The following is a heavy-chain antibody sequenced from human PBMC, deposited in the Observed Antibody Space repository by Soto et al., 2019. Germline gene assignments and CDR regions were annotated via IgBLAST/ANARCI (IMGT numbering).Heavy chain of an antibody. Sequence: ASVKVSCKVSGYTLTELSMHWVRQAPGKGLEWMGGFDPEDGETIYAQKFQGRVTMTEDTSTDTAYMELSSLRAEDTAVYYCATDHVGDILTGYYQGNRMGYYYYGMDVGGQGTSVPVSS. J-gene: IGHJ6*02. D-gene: IGHD3-9*01. CDR1: GYTLTELS. CDR2: FDPEDGET. CDR3: ATDHVGDILTGYYQGNRMGYYYYGMDV. V-gene: IGHV1-24*01.